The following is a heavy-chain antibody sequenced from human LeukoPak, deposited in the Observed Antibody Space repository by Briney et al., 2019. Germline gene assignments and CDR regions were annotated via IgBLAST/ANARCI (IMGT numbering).Heavy chain of an antibody. CDR1: GFTFSNYT. CDR2: ISSSSSYI. D-gene: IGHD3-3*01. CDR3: AREARFLEWPHDYYMDV. J-gene: IGHJ6*03. V-gene: IGHV3-21*01. Sequence: GGSLRLSCAASGFTFSNYTMNWVRQAPGKGLEWVSSISSSSSYIYYADSVKGRFTISRDNAKNSLYLQMNSLRAEDTAVYYCAREARFLEWPHDYYMDVWGKGTTVTVSS.